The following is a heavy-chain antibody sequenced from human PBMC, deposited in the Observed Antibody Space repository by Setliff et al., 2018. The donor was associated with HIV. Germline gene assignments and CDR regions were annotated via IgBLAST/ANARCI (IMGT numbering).Heavy chain of an antibody. Sequence: SETLSLTCTVSGGSVSNDYWSWIRQSPGKGLEWIGYVNYTGTTTYNPSLKSRVTISVDTSKNQVSLKVTAVTTADTAVYYCATLDPSGGNFLAYWGQGTLVTVSS. CDR1: GGSVSNDY. CDR3: ATLDPSGGNFLAY. J-gene: IGHJ4*02. V-gene: IGHV4-59*02. CDR2: VNYTGTT. D-gene: IGHD2-21*02.